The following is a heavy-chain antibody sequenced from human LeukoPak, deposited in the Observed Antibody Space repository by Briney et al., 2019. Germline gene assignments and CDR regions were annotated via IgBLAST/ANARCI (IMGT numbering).Heavy chain of an antibody. V-gene: IGHV4-39*01. CDR1: GGSIASSSYY. CDR2: VFRTGTT. D-gene: IGHD3/OR15-3a*01. CDR3: ARQTGSGLFILP. J-gene: IGHJ4*02. Sequence: TSETLSLTCSVSGGSIASSSYYWGWIRQPPGKGLEWIGSVFRTGTTYYSASLKSRVSISVDTSKNDFALKLASVTAADTAVYYCARQTGSGLFILPGGQGTLVTVSS.